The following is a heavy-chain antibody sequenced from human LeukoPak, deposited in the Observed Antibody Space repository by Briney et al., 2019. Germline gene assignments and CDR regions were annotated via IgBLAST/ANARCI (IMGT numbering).Heavy chain of an antibody. J-gene: IGHJ3*02. CDR3: ARDLTLTATAHDAFDI. CDR1: GFTFSSYG. CDR2: IWYDGSNK. D-gene: IGHD2-21*02. Sequence: GGSLRLSCAASGFTFSSYGMHWVRQAPGKGLEWVAVIWYDGSNKYYADSVKGRFTISRDNSKDTLYLQMNSLRAEDTAVYYCARDLTLTATAHDAFDIWGQGTMVTVSS. V-gene: IGHV3-33*01.